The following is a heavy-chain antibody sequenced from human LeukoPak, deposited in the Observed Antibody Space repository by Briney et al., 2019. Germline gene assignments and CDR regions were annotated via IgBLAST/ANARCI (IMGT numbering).Heavy chain of an antibody. J-gene: IGHJ6*02. CDR2: ISGSGART. CDR3: AKGDSYYDFCLDI. D-gene: IGHD3-3*01. Sequence: GGSLRLSCAASGFTFRSFAMSWVRLAPGKGLEWVSSISGSGARTYYADSVKGRFTISRDNSKNTLYLQMNSLRADHTAVYYCAKGDSYYDFCLDIWGRGTTVTVSS. CDR1: GFTFRSFA. V-gene: IGHV3-23*01.